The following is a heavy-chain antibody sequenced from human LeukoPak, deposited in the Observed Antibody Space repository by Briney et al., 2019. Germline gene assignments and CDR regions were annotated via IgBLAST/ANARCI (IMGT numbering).Heavy chain of an antibody. D-gene: IGHD3-22*01. CDR3: ARGRGDSKGTSFHY. Sequence: SETLSLTCTDSGGSISNYYWSWIRQPPGKGLEWIGYIDYIGSTTYNPSLKSRVTISIDTSKNQFSLRLSSVTAADTAVYYCARGRGDSKGTSFHYWGQGTLVTVSA. CDR2: IDYIGST. CDR1: GGSISNYY. V-gene: IGHV4-59*01. J-gene: IGHJ4*02.